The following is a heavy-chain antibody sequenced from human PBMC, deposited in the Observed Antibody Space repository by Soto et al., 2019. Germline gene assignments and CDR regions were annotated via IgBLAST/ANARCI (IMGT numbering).Heavy chain of an antibody. Sequence: QITLKESGPTLVKPTQTLTLTCTFSGFSLSTSEVAVGWIRQPPGKALEWLALIYWDDDKRYSPSMKGRLTITWDTFKNQVVLIMTNMDPEDTATYYCAHRLTTTAFDIWGQGTMVTVSS. D-gene: IGHD4-17*01. CDR1: GFSLSTSEVA. CDR3: AHRLTTTAFDI. V-gene: IGHV2-5*02. CDR2: IYWDDDK. J-gene: IGHJ3*02.